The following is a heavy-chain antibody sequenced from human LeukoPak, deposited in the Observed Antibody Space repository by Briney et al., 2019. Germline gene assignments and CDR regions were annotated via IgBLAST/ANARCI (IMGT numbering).Heavy chain of an antibody. Sequence: GGSLRLSCAASGFTFSSYGMHWVRQAPGKGLEWVAFIRYDGSNKYYADSVKGRFTISRGNSKNTLYLQMNSLRAEDTAVYYCAKDGGSGWSYYFDYWGQGTLVTVSS. V-gene: IGHV3-30*02. CDR1: GFTFSSYG. J-gene: IGHJ4*02. CDR2: IRYDGSNK. CDR3: AKDGGSGWSYYFDY. D-gene: IGHD6-19*01.